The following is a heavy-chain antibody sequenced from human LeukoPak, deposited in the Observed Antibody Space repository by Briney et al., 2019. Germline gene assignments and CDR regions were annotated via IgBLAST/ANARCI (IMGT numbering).Heavy chain of an antibody. CDR1: GFTFSSYR. J-gene: IGHJ6*03. CDR2: ISSSSTFI. D-gene: IGHD3-3*01. Sequence: GGSLRLSCAASGFTFSSYRMNWVRQAPGKGLQRVISISSSSTFIFHADSVKGRFTISRDNANNSLYLQMNILRAEDTAVYYCAREVDDFWSGYYQRMDVWGKGTTVTVSS. V-gene: IGHV3-21*01. CDR3: AREVDDFWSGYYQRMDV.